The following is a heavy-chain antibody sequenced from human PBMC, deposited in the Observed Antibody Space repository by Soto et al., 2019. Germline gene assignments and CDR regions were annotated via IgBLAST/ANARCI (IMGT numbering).Heavy chain of an antibody. CDR3: ARLLVPAANGGGWFDP. CDR1: GGTFSSYT. CDR2: IIPILGIA. D-gene: IGHD2-2*01. J-gene: IGHJ5*02. Sequence: QVQLVQSGAEVKKPGSSVKVSCKASGGTFSSYTISWVRQAPGQGLEWMGRIIPILGIANYAQKFQGRVTITADKSTSTAYMELSSLKSEDTAVYYCARLLVPAANGGGWFDPWGQGTLVTVSS. V-gene: IGHV1-69*02.